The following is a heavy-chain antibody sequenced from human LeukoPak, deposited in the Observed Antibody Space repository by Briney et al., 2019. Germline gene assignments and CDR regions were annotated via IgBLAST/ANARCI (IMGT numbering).Heavy chain of an antibody. D-gene: IGHD1-26*01. CDR3: ARDEWGYTDS. Sequence: SQTLSLTCAISGDSVSSNSAAWNCVRQSPSRGLEWLGRTFYRSKWYNDYAVSMKSRMTINPDTSKNQFSLQLNSVTPEDTAVYYCARDEWGYTDSWGQGTLVTVSS. CDR1: GDSVSSNSAA. J-gene: IGHJ4*02. CDR2: TFYRSKWYN. V-gene: IGHV6-1*01.